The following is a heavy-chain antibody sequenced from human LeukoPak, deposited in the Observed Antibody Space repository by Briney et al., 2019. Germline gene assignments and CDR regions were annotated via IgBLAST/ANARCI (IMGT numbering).Heavy chain of an antibody. CDR2: IYYSGST. D-gene: IGHD3-22*01. Sequence: SETLSLTCTVSGDSISSSNYYWGWIRQPPGKGLEWIANIYYSGSTHYNPSLKSRVTISVDTSKNQFSLKLTSVTAADTAVYYCARQPPEYYDSGGYYYGYPFDCWGQGTQVTVSS. V-gene: IGHV4-39*01. CDR1: GDSISSSNYY. CDR3: ARQPPEYYDSGGYYYGYPFDC. J-gene: IGHJ4*02.